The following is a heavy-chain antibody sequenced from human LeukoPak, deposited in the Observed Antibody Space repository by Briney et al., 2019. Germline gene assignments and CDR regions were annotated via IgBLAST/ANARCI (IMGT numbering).Heavy chain of an antibody. V-gene: IGHV3-21*01. D-gene: IGHD4-17*01. CDR1: GFTFSSYS. CDR3: ARDSTVTTGY. CDR2: ISSSSSYI. Sequence: GGSLRLSCAASGFTFSSYSMNWVRQAPGKGLEWVSSISSSSSYIYYADSVKGRFTISRVNAKNSLYLQMDSLRAEDTAVYYCARDSTVTTGYWGQGTLVTVSS. J-gene: IGHJ4*02.